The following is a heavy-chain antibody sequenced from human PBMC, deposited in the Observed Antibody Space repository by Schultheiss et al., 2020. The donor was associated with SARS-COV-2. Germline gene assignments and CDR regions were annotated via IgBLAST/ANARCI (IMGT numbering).Heavy chain of an antibody. D-gene: IGHD6-6*01. J-gene: IGHJ5*02. CDR3: ARRGWQLGGFGWFDP. CDR2: INHSGST. Sequence: SETLSLTCAVYGGSFSDHYWNWIRQPPGKGLEWIGEINHSGSTNYNPSLKSRVTMSVDTSKNQFSLKLSSVTAADTAVYYCARRGWQLGGFGWFDPWGQGTLVTVSS. V-gene: IGHV4-34*01. CDR1: GGSFSDHY.